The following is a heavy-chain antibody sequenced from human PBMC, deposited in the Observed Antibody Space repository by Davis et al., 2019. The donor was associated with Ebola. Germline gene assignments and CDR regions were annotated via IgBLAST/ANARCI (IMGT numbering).Heavy chain of an antibody. CDR3: ATLPGYY. CDR2: ISTSSSHT. V-gene: IGHV3-11*06. J-gene: IGHJ4*02. D-gene: IGHD1-26*01. CDR1: GFTVSSNY. Sequence: GESLKISCAASGFTVSSNYMSWIRQAPGKGLEWVSHISTSSSHTNYVDSVKGRFTISRDNAKNTLYLQMNNLRVEDTAVYYCATLPGYYWGQGALVTVSS.